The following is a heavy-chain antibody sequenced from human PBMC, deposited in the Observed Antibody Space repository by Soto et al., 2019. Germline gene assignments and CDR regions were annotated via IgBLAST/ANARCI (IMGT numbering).Heavy chain of an antibody. J-gene: IGHJ6*02. CDR3: AGDRSSSWYTYYGMDV. Sequence: ASVKVSCKASGYTFTSYGISWVRQAPGQGLEWMGWISAYNGNTNYAQKLQGRVTMTTDTSTSTAYMELRSLRSDDTAVYYCAGDRSSSWYTYYGMDVWGQGTTVTVSS. CDR2: ISAYNGNT. D-gene: IGHD6-13*01. V-gene: IGHV1-18*04. CDR1: GYTFTSYG.